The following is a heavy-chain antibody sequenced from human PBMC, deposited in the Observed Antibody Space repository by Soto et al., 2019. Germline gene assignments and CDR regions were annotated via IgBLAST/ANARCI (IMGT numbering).Heavy chain of an antibody. V-gene: IGHV4-61*01. CDR3: ARGRGWYVLDY. D-gene: IGHD6-19*01. CDR2: IHDSGST. Sequence: PSETLSLTCTVSGGSVSSGSYYWTWIRQPPGKGLEWIGYIHDSGSTNYTPSLKSRVTISLDTSKNQFSLHLSSVTAADTAVYYCARGRGWYVLDYWGQGTLLTVSS. J-gene: IGHJ4*02. CDR1: GGSVSSGSYY.